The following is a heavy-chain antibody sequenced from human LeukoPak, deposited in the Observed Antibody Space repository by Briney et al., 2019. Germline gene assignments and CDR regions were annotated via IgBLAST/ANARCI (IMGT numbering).Heavy chain of an antibody. V-gene: IGHV3-30*18. CDR2: ISYDGSNK. D-gene: IGHD3-10*01. J-gene: IGHJ6*02. CDR1: GFTFSRYA. CDR3: AKTLPRTMVRGESSYYYYYGMDV. Sequence: TGGSLRLSCAASGFTFSRYAMHWVRQAPGKGLEWVAVISYDGSNKYYADSVKGRFTISRDNSKNTLYLQMNSLRAEDTAVYYCAKTLPRTMVRGESSYYYYYGMDVWGQGTTVTVSS.